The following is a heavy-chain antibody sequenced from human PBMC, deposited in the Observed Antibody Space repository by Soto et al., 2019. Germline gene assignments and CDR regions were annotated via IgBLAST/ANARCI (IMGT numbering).Heavy chain of an antibody. CDR3: ARDARGDEAPMDY. Sequence: QVQLVQSGAEVKKPGASVKVSCKASGYTFTGYYMHWVRQAPGQGLEWMGWINPNSGGTNYAQKFQGWVTKTREPSISTAYMELSRLRSDDTAVYYCARDARGDEAPMDYWGQGTLVTVSS. CDR1: GYTFTGYY. J-gene: IGHJ4*02. V-gene: IGHV1-2*04. CDR2: INPNSGGT. D-gene: IGHD3-10*01.